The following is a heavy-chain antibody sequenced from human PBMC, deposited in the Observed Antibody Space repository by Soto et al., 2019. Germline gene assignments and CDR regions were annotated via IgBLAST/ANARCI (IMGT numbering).Heavy chain of an antibody. D-gene: IGHD3-10*01. J-gene: IGHJ4*02. CDR3: ARHNYGSGSTYFDY. CDR2: IYSSGST. Sequence: SETLSLTCTVSGGSINNNYWSWIRQPPGKGLEWIGYIYSSGSTKYNPSLKSRVTISLDTSKNHFSLKLSSVTAADTAVYYCARHNYGSGSTYFDYWGQGTLVTVSS. CDR1: GGSINNNY. V-gene: IGHV4-59*01.